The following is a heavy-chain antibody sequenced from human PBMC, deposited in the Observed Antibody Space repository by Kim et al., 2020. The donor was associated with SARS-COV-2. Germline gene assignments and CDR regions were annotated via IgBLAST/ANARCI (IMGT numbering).Heavy chain of an antibody. CDR3: ARAGASYYDILTGYLGYYYYYGMDV. J-gene: IGHJ6*02. CDR1: GGSISSSSYY. Sequence: SETLSLTCTVSGGSISSSSYYWGWIRQPPGKGLEWIGSIYYSGSTYYNPSLKSRVTISVDTSKNQFSLKLSSVTAADTAVYYCARAGASYYDILTGYLGYYYYYGMDVWGQGTTVTVSS. CDR2: IYYSGST. V-gene: IGHV4-39*01. D-gene: IGHD3-9*01.